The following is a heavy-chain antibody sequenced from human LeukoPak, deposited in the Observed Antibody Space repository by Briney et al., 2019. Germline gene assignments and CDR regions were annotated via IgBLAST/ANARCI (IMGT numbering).Heavy chain of an antibody. J-gene: IGHJ4*02. Sequence: SVKLSCKASGGTFSSYAISWVRQAPGQGLEWMGRIIPIFGTANYAQKFQGRVTITTDESTSTAYMELSSLRSEDTAVYYCAREVGGAYYYDSSGYYYFDYWGQGTLVTVSS. CDR2: IIPIFGTA. CDR3: AREVGGAYYYDSSGYYYFDY. CDR1: GGTFSSYA. D-gene: IGHD3-22*01. V-gene: IGHV1-69*05.